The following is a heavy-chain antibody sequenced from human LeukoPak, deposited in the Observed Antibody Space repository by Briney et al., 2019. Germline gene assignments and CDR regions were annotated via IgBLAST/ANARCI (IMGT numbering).Heavy chain of an antibody. D-gene: IGHD3-22*01. V-gene: IGHV4-34*01. CDR2: VNHSGST. Sequence: KPSETLSLTCAVYSGSFSGYYWSWIRQPPGKGLEWIGEVNHSGSTNYNPSLKSRVTISVDTSKNQFSLKLSSVTAADTAVYYCARERRYYDSSGYSYWGQGTLVTVSS. CDR3: ARERRYYDSSGYSY. CDR1: SGSFSGYY. J-gene: IGHJ4*02.